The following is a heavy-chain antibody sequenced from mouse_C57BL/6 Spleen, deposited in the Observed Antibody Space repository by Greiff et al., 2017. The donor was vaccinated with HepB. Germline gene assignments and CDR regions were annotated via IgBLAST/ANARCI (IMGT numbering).Heavy chain of an antibody. Sequence: EVQVVESGGGLVQPGGSLKLSCAASGFTFSDYYMYWVRQTPEKRLEWVAYISTGGGSTYYPDTVKGRFTISRDNAKNTLYLQMSRLKSEDTAMYYCARHRVRYAMDYWGQGTSVTVSS. CDR1: GFTFSDYY. D-gene: IGHD2-14*01. CDR3: ARHRVRYAMDY. V-gene: IGHV5-12*01. CDR2: ISTGGGST. J-gene: IGHJ4*01.